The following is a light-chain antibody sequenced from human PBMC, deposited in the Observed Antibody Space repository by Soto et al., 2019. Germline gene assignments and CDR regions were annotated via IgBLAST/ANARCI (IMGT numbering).Light chain of an antibody. V-gene: IGKV3-20*01. J-gene: IGKJ1*01. Sequence: EIILTQTPATLSLSPRETASLSCSARPSVDSNLASYQQKPGQPPRLLIYGASSRATGIPDRFSGSGPGTDFTLTISRLEPEDFAVYYCQQYGCPPVTFGQGSKVDI. CDR2: GAS. CDR3: QQYGCPPVT. CDR1: PSVDSN.